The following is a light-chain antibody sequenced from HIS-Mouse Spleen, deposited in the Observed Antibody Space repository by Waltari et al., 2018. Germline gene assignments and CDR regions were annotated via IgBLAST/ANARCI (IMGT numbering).Light chain of an antibody. J-gene: IGLJ2*01. CDR3: SSYTSSSTLG. CDR1: SSDVGGYNY. CDR2: EVS. Sequence: QSALTQPASVSGSPGQSITISCTGTSSDVGGYNYVSWYQQHPGKAPKLMIYEVSNRPSGVSNLFSGSKSGNTASLTISGLQAEDEADYYCSSYTSSSTLGFGGGTKLTVL. V-gene: IGLV2-14*01.